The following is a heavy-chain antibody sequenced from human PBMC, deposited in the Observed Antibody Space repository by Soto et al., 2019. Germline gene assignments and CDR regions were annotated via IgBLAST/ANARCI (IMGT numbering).Heavy chain of an antibody. D-gene: IGHD3-22*01. CDR1: GYTFTSYY. CDR2: INPSGGST. Sequence: QVQLVQSGAEVKKPGASVKVSCKASGYTFTSYYMHWVRQAPGQGLEWMGIINPSGGSTSYAQKFQGRVTMTRDTSTSTVYMELSSLRSEDTAVYYCARLVMIVVADGEDGMDVWGQGTTVTVSS. CDR3: ARLVMIVVADGEDGMDV. J-gene: IGHJ6*02. V-gene: IGHV1-46*01.